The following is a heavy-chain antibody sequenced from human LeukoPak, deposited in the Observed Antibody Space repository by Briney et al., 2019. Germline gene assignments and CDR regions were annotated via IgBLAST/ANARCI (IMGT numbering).Heavy chain of an antibody. V-gene: IGHV3-23*01. CDR2: VSTSGVGT. CDR3: AKDYAVGSIDY. CDR1: GFTFSSFA. Sequence: PGGSLRLSCAASGFTFSSFAMSWIRQAPGKGLEWVSSVSTSGVGTYYADSVRDRFTIPRDNSKNTVFLQMNSLRAEDSAVYYCAKDYAVGSIDYWGQGTLVTVSS. D-gene: IGHD3-16*01. J-gene: IGHJ4*02.